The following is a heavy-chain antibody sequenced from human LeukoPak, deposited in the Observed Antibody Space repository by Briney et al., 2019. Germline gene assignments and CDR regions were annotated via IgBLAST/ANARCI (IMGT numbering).Heavy chain of an antibody. CDR2: ISSTSRSYI. Sequence: PGGSLRLSCAASGFTFSSYNMNWVRQAPGKGLEWVSSISSTSRSYIYYADSVKGRFTISRDNSKNTLYLQMNSLRAEDTAVYYCAKLYSSSSRGGYYWGQGTLVTVSS. V-gene: IGHV3-21*01. D-gene: IGHD6-13*01. CDR1: GFTFSSYN. J-gene: IGHJ4*02. CDR3: AKLYSSSSRGGYY.